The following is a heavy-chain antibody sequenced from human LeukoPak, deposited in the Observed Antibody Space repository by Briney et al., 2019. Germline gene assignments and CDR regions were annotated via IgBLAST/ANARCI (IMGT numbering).Heavy chain of an antibody. Sequence: SETLSLTCAVSGGPFSGYSWAWIRQPPGKGLEWIGEINHSGSTHYDPSLKRGVTISVDTSKNQLSLSLTSVTAADTAVYYCARSAAGTGGDFDYWGQGTLVTVSS. V-gene: IGHV4-34*01. CDR2: INHSGST. D-gene: IGHD6-13*01. CDR3: ARSAAGTGGDFDY. CDR1: GGPFSGYS. J-gene: IGHJ4*02.